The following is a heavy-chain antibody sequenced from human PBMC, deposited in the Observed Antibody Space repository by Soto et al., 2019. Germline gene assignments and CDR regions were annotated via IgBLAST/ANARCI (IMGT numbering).Heavy chain of an antibody. V-gene: IGHV4-30-4*01. CDR3: ARGDAPDYGDYVGRMNYYYYGMDV. CDR1: GGSISSGDYY. CDR2: IYYSGST. Sequence: QVQLQESGPGLVKPSQTLSLTCTVSGGSISSGDYYWSWIRQPPGKGLEWIGYIYYSGSTYYNPSLKSRVTISVDTSKNQFSLKLSSVTAADTAVYYCARGDAPDYGDYVGRMNYYYYGMDVWGQGTTVTVSS. D-gene: IGHD4-17*01. J-gene: IGHJ6*02.